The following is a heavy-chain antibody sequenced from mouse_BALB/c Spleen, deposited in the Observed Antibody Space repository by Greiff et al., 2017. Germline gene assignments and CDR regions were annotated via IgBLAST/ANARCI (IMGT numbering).Heavy chain of an antibody. V-gene: IGHV1-77*01. D-gene: IGHD1-1*01. J-gene: IGHJ3*01. CDR1: GYTFTDYY. CDR2: IYPGSGST. CDR3: AKGTTVGGPAY. Sequence: QVQLKESGAELARPGASVKLSCKASGYTFTDYYISWVKQRTGQGLEWIGEIYPGSGSTYYNEKFKGKATLTADKSSNTAYMQLSSLTSEDSAVYFWAKGTTVGGPAYGGQGTLVTVSA.